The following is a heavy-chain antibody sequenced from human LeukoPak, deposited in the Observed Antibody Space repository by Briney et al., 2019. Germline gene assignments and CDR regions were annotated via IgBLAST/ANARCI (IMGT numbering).Heavy chain of an antibody. CDR3: ARTVGDRITMVRGEQGENWFDP. Sequence: SETLSLTCTVSGGSISSSSYYWGWIRQPPGKGLEWIGSIYYSGSTYYNPSLKSRVTISVDTSKNQFSLKLSSVTAADTAVYYCARTVGDRITMVRGEQGENWFDPWGQGTLVTVSS. J-gene: IGHJ5*02. CDR2: IYYSGST. V-gene: IGHV4-39*01. CDR1: GGSISSSSYY. D-gene: IGHD3-10*01.